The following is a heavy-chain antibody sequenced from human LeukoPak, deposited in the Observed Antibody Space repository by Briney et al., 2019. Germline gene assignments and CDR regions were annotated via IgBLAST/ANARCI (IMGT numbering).Heavy chain of an antibody. Sequence: GGSLRLSCAVSGFTFSSYWMSWVRQAPGKGLEWVDNINQDASEKYYVDSVKGRFTISRDNGKKSLYLQMSSLRAEDTAVYYCARGQVTAVTGLASFDIWGQGTMVTVSS. J-gene: IGHJ3*02. CDR1: GFTFSSYW. CDR2: INQDASEK. D-gene: IGHD4-17*01. V-gene: IGHV3-7*04. CDR3: ARGQVTAVTGLASFDI.